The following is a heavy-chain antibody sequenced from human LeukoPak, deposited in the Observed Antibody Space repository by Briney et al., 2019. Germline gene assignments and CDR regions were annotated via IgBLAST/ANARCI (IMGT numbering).Heavy chain of an antibody. CDR2: ISYDGSNK. V-gene: IGHV3-30*03. CDR1: GFTFSSYS. CDR3: ARKSVTGTTTGLFDC. D-gene: IGHD1-7*01. Sequence: GGSLRLSCAASGFTFSSYSMNWVRQAPGKGLEWVAVISYDGSNKYYADSVKGRFTISRDNSKNTLYLQMNSLRDEDTAVYYCARKSVTGTTTGLFDCWGQGTLVTVSS. J-gene: IGHJ4*02.